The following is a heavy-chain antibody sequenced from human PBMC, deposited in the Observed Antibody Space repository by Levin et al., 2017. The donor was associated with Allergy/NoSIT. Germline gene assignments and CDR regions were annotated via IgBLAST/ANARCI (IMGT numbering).Heavy chain of an antibody. Sequence: SVKVSCKASGGTFSSYAISWVRQAPGQGLEWMGGIIPIFGTANYAQKFQGRVTITADESTSTAYMELSSLRSEDTAVYYCARGGDYDYVWGSSFDWGQGTLVTVSS. CDR3: ARGGDYDYVWGSSFD. V-gene: IGHV1-69*13. CDR1: GGTFSSYA. D-gene: IGHD3-16*01. J-gene: IGHJ4*02. CDR2: IIPIFGTA.